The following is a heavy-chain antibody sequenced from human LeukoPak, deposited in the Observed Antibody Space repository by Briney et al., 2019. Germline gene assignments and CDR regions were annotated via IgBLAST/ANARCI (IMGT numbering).Heavy chain of an antibody. Sequence: GGSLRLSCVALEFEPTYFWMTWVRRAPGKGLEWVANINPDGSESFYLDSVRGRFTISRDNAKKSLYLQMNSLRAEDTAVYYCATFVGTVSGSYTVPGGLLVWGKGTTVRVSS. V-gene: IGHV3-7*01. CDR2: INPDGSES. D-gene: IGHD3-16*02. CDR1: EFEPTYFW. CDR3: ATFVGTVSGSYTVPGGLLV. J-gene: IGHJ6*04.